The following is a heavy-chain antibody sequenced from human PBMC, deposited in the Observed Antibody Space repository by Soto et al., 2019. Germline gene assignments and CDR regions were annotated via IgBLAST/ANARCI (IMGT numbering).Heavy chain of an antibody. CDR2: IYPGDSDT. D-gene: IGHD6-25*01. CDR1: GYSVTNYW. J-gene: IGHJ4*02. CDR3: ARTYSTGWRFDY. V-gene: IGHV5-51*01. Sequence: GASLKISCKGSGYSVTNYWIAWVRQMPGKGLEWMGIIYPGDSDTRYSPSFQGQVTISADKSIRTAYLQWSSLKASDSAIFYCARTYSTGWRFDYWGQGTLVTVSS.